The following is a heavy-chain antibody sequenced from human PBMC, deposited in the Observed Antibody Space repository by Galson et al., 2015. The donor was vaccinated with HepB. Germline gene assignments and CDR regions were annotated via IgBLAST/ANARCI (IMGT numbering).Heavy chain of an antibody. J-gene: IGHJ6*03. Sequence: SLRLSCAASGFTFSSYSMNWVRQAPGKGLEWVSYISSSSSTIYYAGSVKGRFTISRDNAKNSLYLQMNSLRAEDTAVYYCARERGPYYYDSSGYPLYYYYYMDVWGKGTTVTVSS. CDR3: ARERGPYYYDSSGYPLYYYYYMDV. D-gene: IGHD3-22*01. CDR1: GFTFSSYS. V-gene: IGHV3-48*01. CDR2: ISSSSSTI.